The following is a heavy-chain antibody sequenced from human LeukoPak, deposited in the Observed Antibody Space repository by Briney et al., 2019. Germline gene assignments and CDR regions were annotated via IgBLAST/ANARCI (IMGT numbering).Heavy chain of an antibody. CDR1: GYSISSGYY. D-gene: IGHD3-10*01. CDR3: ARFSGSYCDY. CDR2: VYTSGST. J-gene: IGHJ4*02. Sequence: SETLSLTCTVSGYSISSGYYWGWIRQPPGKGLEWIGRVYTSGSTNYNPSLKSRVTISVDTSKNQFSLKLSSVTAADTAVYYCARFSGSYCDYWGQGTLVTVSS. V-gene: IGHV4-38-2*02.